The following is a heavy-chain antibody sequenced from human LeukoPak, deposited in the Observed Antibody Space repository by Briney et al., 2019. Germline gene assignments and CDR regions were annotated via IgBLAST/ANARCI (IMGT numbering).Heavy chain of an antibody. CDR2: IIPILGIA. CDR1: GGTFSSYA. V-gene: IGHV1-69*04. D-gene: IGHD1-26*01. J-gene: IGHJ6*02. Sequence: SVKVSCKASGGTFSSYAISWVRQAPGQGLEWVGRIIPILGIANYAQKFQGRVTITADKSTSTAYMELSSLRSEDTAVYYCASGSQLFYYYGMDVWGQGTTVTVSS. CDR3: ASGSQLFYYYGMDV.